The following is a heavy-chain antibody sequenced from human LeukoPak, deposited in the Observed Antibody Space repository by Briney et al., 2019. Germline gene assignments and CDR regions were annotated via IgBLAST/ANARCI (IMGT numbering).Heavy chain of an antibody. CDR2: ISTYNYNT. D-gene: IGHD5-18*01. J-gene: IGHJ4*02. CDR3: ARQVDTSMALPDY. V-gene: IGHV1-18*01. Sequence: ASVTVSCTPSGYTFTTYGVSWVRQAPGQRLEWMGWISTYNYNTNYAQKFRGRVTLTKDTSTSTVYMELRSLRFDDTAIYYCARQVDTSMALPDYWGQGTLVTVSS. CDR1: GYTFTTYG.